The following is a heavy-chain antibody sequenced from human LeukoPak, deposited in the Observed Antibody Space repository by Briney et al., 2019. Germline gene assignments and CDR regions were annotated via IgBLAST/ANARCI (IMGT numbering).Heavy chain of an antibody. V-gene: IGHV3-33*01. Sequence: PGGSLRLSCAASGFTFRSYGMHWVRQAPGKGLEWVAIVWYDGNNKYYADSVKGRFTVSRDNSKDTVSLQLNSLRAEDTAVYYCARGSGAAAGAFDYWVQGTLVTVPS. J-gene: IGHJ4*02. D-gene: IGHD6-13*01. CDR3: ARGSGAAAGAFDY. CDR2: VWYDGNNK. CDR1: GFTFRSYG.